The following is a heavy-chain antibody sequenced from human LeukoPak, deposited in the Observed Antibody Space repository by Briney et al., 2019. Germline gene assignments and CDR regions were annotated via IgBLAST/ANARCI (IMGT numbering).Heavy chain of an antibody. D-gene: IGHD2-15*01. CDR1: GFTFSTYS. CDR3: ARISCSRSSCYGVYDY. Sequence: PGGSLRLSCAASGFTFSTYSMNWVRQAPGKGLEWVSSISSGSSYIYYADSVKGRFTISRDNAKNSVYLQMNSLRAEDTAVYYCARISCSRSSCYGVYDYWGQGTLVTVSS. V-gene: IGHV3-21*01. CDR2: ISSGSSYI. J-gene: IGHJ4*02.